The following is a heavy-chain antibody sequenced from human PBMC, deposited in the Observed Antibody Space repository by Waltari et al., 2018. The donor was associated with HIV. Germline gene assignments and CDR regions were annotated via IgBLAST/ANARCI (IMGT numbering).Heavy chain of an antibody. CDR2: MHRGNGDA. J-gene: IGHJ4*02. D-gene: IGHD2-15*01. V-gene: IGHV1-8*02. CDR1: GYSFIDFD. CDR3: TKGRRGALFVDE. Sequence: QVQLVQSGAEIKKPRASVRVSCKASGYSFIDFDINWLRRAPGRGLEWVRWMHRGNGDAGYGDKFKGSFSLNRDTSTVTAYMDVTSLKPEDTAIYDCTKGRRGALFVDEWGQGTLVTVSS.